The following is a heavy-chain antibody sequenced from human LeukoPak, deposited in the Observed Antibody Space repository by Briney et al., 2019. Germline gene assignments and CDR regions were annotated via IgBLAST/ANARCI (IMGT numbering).Heavy chain of an antibody. J-gene: IGHJ5*02. CDR1: GYTFTSYA. Sequence: EASVKVSCKASGYTFTSYAMHWVRQAPGQRLEWMGWINAGNGNTKYSQKFQGRVTITRDTSASTAYMELSSLRSEDTAVYYCARGRSTSPNWFDPWGQGTLVTVSS. CDR2: INAGNGNT. CDR3: ARGRSTSPNWFDP. V-gene: IGHV1-3*01. D-gene: IGHD2-2*01.